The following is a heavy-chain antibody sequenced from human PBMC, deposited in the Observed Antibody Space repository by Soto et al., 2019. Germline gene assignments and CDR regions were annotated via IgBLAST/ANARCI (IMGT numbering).Heavy chain of an antibody. D-gene: IGHD6-13*01. V-gene: IGHV1-69*01. J-gene: IGHJ5*02. CDR2: IIPLFGTT. CDR3: ARAAIHGSSWYFWFDP. Sequence: QVQLVQSGSEVKMPGSSVKVSCKTSGGTFSRHAINWVRQAPGQVLEWIGGIIPLFGTTNYAQKFKGRVTISADESSSTAYMELSSLTAEDAAVYYCARAAIHGSSWYFWFDPWGQGTLVTVSS. CDR1: GGTFSRHA.